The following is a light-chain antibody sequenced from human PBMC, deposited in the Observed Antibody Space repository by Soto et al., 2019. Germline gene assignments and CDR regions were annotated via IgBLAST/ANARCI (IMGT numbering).Light chain of an antibody. CDR2: DVT. V-gene: IGLV2-8*01. CDR3: SSYTDRKNLV. Sequence: QSVMTQPPSVSAAPGQKVTISCSGSSSNIGGNSVSWYQQLPGTAPKLLIYDVTKRPSGVPDRFSGSKSGNTASLTVSALQAEDEADYYCSSYTDRKNLVFGTGTKLTVL. CDR1: SSNIGGNS. J-gene: IGLJ1*01.